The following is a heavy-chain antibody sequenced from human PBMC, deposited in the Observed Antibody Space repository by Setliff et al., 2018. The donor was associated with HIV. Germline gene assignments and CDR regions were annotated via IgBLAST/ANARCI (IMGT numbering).Heavy chain of an antibody. CDR2: ISYDGSNK. CDR3: AKGVRSSGWHSSDDAFDI. CDR1: GFTLSAYG. D-gene: IGHD6-19*01. Sequence: GESLKISCAASGFTLSAYGMHWVRQAPGKGLEWVALISYDGSNKYYADSAKGRFTISRDNSKNTLYLQMNSLRAEDTAVYYCAKGVRSSGWHSSDDAFDIWGQGTMVTVSS. V-gene: IGHV3-30*18. J-gene: IGHJ3*02.